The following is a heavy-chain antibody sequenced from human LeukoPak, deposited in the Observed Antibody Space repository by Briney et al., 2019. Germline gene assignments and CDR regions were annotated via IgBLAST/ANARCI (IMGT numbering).Heavy chain of an antibody. J-gene: IGHJ4*02. D-gene: IGHD3-9*01. CDR3: ARGARYFDWLFSR. CDR1: DGSLSSYY. CDR2: IYYSGST. Sequence: PSETLSLTCTVSDGSLSSYYWSWIRQPPGKGLEWTGYIYYSGSTNYNPSLKSRVTISVDTSKNQFSLKLSSVTAADTAVYYCARGARYFDWLFSRWGQGALVTVSS. V-gene: IGHV4-59*01.